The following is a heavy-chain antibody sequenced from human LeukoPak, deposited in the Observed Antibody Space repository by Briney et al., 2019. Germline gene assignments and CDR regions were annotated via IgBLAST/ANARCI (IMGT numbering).Heavy chain of an antibody. D-gene: IGHD3-16*01. CDR3: AKDKVELGGFPTIAMDV. J-gene: IGHJ6*02. Sequence: GGSLRLSCAASGFTFSSYAMSWVRQAPGKGLEWVSAISGSGVSTCYADSVKGRFTISRDNAKNSLYLQMNSLRAEDTALYYCAKDKVELGGFPTIAMDVWGQGTTVTVSS. CDR2: ISGSGVST. CDR1: GFTFSSYA. V-gene: IGHV3-23*01.